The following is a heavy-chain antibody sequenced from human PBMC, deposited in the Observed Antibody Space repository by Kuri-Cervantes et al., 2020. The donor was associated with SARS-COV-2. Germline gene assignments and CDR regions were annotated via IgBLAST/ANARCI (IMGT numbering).Heavy chain of an antibody. V-gene: IGHV3-21*01. Sequence: GGSLRLSCAASGSTFSSYSMNWVRQAPGKGLEWVSSISSSSSYIYYADSVKGRFTISRDNAKNSLYLQMNSLRAEDTAVYYCARGDPKYYYYYYGMDVWGQGTTVTVSS. J-gene: IGHJ6*02. CDR2: ISSSSSYI. CDR1: GSTFSSYS. CDR3: ARGDPKYYYYYYGMDV.